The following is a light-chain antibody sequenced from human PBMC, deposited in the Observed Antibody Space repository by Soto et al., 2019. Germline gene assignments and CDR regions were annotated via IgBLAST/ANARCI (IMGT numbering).Light chain of an antibody. CDR1: SSNIGSNT. V-gene: IGLV1-44*01. CDR3: AAWDDSLNGQV. J-gene: IGLJ1*01. CDR2: SNN. Sequence: QSVQTQPPSASGTPGQRVTISCSGSSSNIGSNTVNWYQQLPGTAPKLLIYSNNQRPSGVPDRFSGSKSGTSASLAISGLQSEDEADYYCAAWDDSLNGQVFGTGTKVTVL.